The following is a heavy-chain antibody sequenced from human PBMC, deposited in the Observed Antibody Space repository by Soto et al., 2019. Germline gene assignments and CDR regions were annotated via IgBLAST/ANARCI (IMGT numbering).Heavy chain of an antibody. CDR1: GGSFSGYY. Sequence: SETLSLTCAVYGGSFSGYYWSWIRQPPGKGLEWIREINHSGSTNYNPSLKSRVTISVDTSKNQFSLKLSSVTAADTAVYYCAREKYYYDSSGYYYVRPFDYWGQGTLVTVSS. D-gene: IGHD3-22*01. J-gene: IGHJ4*02. CDR3: AREKYYYDSSGYYYVRPFDY. V-gene: IGHV4-34*01. CDR2: INHSGST.